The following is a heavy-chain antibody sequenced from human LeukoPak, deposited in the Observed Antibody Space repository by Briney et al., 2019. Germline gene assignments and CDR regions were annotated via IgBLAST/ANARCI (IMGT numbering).Heavy chain of an antibody. CDR1: GFTFSSYS. Sequence: TGGSLRLSCAASGFTFSSYSMNWVRQAPGKGLEWVSYISSSSSTIYYADSVKGRFTISRDNAKNSLYLQMNSPRAEDTAVYYCVGTVYDFWSGSMGDYFDYWGQGTLVTVSS. D-gene: IGHD3-3*01. CDR3: VGTVYDFWSGSMGDYFDY. V-gene: IGHV3-48*01. CDR2: ISSSSSTI. J-gene: IGHJ4*02.